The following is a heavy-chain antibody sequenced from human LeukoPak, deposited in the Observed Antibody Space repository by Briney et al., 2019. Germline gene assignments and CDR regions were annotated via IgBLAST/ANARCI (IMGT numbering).Heavy chain of an antibody. J-gene: IGHJ6*03. CDR2: IIPIFGTA. CDR3: ARGMSDYGDYYYMDV. D-gene: IGHD4-17*01. Sequence: GSSVKDSCKASGGTFSSYAISWVRQAPGQGLEWMGGIIPIFGTANYAQKFQGRVTITADKSTSTAYMELSSLRSEDTAVYYCARGMSDYGDYYYMDVWGKGTTVTVSS. CDR1: GGTFSSYA. V-gene: IGHV1-69*06.